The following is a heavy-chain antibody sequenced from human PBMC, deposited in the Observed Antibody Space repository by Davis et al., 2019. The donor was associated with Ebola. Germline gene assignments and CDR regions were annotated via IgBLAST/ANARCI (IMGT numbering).Heavy chain of an antibody. V-gene: IGHV3-15*07. J-gene: IGHJ4*02. CDR3: TTVGGYIYGQRDY. D-gene: IGHD5-18*01. CDR2: IKRKADGGTT. Sequence: GESLKISCAVSGFAFSNAWMNWVRQAPGKGLEWVGRIKRKADGGTTDHAAPAKGRFTISREDSKNTLYLQMNSLKTEDTAVYYCTTVGGYIYGQRDYWGQGALVTVSS. CDR1: GFAFSNAW.